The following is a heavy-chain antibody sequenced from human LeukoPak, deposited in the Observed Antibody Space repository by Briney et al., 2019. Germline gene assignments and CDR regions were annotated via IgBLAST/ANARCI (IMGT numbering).Heavy chain of an antibody. CDR2: IIPIFGTA. CDR1: GGTFSSYA. CDR3: ASPVEGDIVVVPAASGAFDI. J-gene: IGHJ3*02. Sequence: SVKVSCKASGGTFSSYAISWVRQAPGQGLEWMGGIIPIFGTANYAQKFQGRVTITADESTSTAYMELSSLRSEDTAVYYCASPVEGDIVVVPAASGAFDIWGQGTMATVSS. D-gene: IGHD2-2*01. V-gene: IGHV1-69*13.